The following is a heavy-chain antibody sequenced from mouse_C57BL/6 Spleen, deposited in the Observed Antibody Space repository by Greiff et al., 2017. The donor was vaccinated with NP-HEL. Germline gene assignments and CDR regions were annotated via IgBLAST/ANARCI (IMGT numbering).Heavy chain of an antibody. V-gene: IGHV1-76*01. J-gene: IGHJ4*01. D-gene: IGHD2-3*01. CDR3: ARWLLLAMDY. CDR1: GYTFTDYY. CDR2: IYPGSGNT. Sequence: QVQLQQSGAELVRPGASVKLSCKASGYTFTDYYINWVKQRPGQGLEWIARIYPGSGNTYYNEKFKGKATLTAEKSSSTAYMQLSSLTSEDSAVYFCARWLLLAMDYWGQGTSVTVSS.